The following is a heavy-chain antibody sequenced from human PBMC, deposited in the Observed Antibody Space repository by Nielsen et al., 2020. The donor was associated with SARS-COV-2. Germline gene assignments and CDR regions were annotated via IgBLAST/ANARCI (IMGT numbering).Heavy chain of an antibody. CDR2: INPNSGGT. Sequence: ASVKVSCKASGYTFTGYYMHWVRQAPGQGLEWMGWINPNSGGTNYAQKFQGRVTMTRDTSISTAYMELSRLRSDDTAVYYCARGGGTYYDFWYAAFDIWGQGTMVTVSS. CDR1: GYTFTGYY. CDR3: ARGGGTYYDFWYAAFDI. J-gene: IGHJ3*02. D-gene: IGHD3-3*01. V-gene: IGHV1-2*02.